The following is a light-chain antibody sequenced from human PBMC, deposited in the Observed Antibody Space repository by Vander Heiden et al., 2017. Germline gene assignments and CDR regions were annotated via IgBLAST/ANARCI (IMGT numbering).Light chain of an antibody. J-gene: IGLJ2*01. CDR1: KLCDNY. CDR2: KDS. Sequence: SYELPQPPSVSVSPGQTASITCSGDKLCDNYACWYPQKPAQSPGWGIYKDSKRPSGIPARFSGSTSATKATLTISGTQAMDDDDYSCPAWNSSTGVCGGGTKLTVL. V-gene: IGLV3-1*01. CDR3: PAWNSSTGV.